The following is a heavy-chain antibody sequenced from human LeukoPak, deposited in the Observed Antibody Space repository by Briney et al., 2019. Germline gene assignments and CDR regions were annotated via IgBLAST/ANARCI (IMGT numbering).Heavy chain of an antibody. V-gene: IGHV3-21*01. CDR2: ISSSSSYI. D-gene: IGHD1-26*01. J-gene: IGHJ4*02. CDR1: GFTLSSYW. CDR3: AREGPYSGSYYIDY. Sequence: GGSLRLSCAASGFTLSSYWMSWVRQAPGKGLEWVSSISSSSSYIYYADSVKGRFTISRDNAKNSLYLQMNSLRAEDTAVYYCAREGPYSGSYYIDYWGQGTLVTVSS.